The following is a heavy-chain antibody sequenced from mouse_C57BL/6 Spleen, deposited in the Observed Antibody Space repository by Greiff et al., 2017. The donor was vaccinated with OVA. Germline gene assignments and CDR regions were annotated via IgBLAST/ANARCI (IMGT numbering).Heavy chain of an antibody. Sequence: DVQLQESGPGLVKPSQSLSLTCSVTGYSITSGYYWNWIRQFPGNKLEWMGYISYDGSNNYNPSLKNRISITRDTSKNQFFLKLNSVTTEDTATYYCARDDDDGYYGFAYWGQGTLVTVSA. D-gene: IGHD2-3*01. CDR2: ISYDGSN. J-gene: IGHJ3*01. CDR1: GYSITSGYY. V-gene: IGHV3-6*01. CDR3: ARDDDDGYYGFAY.